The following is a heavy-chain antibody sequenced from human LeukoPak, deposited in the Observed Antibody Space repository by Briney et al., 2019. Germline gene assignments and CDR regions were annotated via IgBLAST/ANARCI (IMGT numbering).Heavy chain of an antibody. Sequence: SETLSLTCTVSAGSISSGSYYWSWIRQPAGKGLEWIGRIYTSGSTNYNPSLKSRVTISVDTSKNQFSLKLSSVTAADTAVYYCAREIRFGELPDYWGQGTLVTVSS. CDR2: IYTSGST. J-gene: IGHJ4*02. V-gene: IGHV4-61*02. CDR1: AGSISSGSYY. D-gene: IGHD3-10*01. CDR3: AREIRFGELPDY.